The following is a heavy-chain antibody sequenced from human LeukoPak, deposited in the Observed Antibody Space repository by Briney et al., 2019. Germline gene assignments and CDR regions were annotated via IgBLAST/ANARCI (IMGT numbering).Heavy chain of an antibody. Sequence: ASVKVSCKASGCTFTSYYMHWVRQAPGQGLEWMGIINPSGGSTSYAQKFQGRVTMTRDMSTSTVYMELSSLRSEDTAVYYCARATLPETYYYYYMDVWGKGTTVTVSS. CDR3: ARATLPETYYYYYMDV. CDR1: GCTFTSYY. CDR2: INPSGGST. V-gene: IGHV1-46*01. J-gene: IGHJ6*03.